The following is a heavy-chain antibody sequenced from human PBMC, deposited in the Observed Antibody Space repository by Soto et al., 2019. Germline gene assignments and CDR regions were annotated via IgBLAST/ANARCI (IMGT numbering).Heavy chain of an antibody. Sequence: SETLSLTCTVSGGSVSSHYWSWIRQAAGKVLEWIWCLYSSGSTNYNPSLRSRVTMSVGTSRNQISLTLTSVTAADSAMYYCARDGSGYASSGFDLYDAFDIWGQGTMVTVSS. D-gene: IGHD3-22*01. V-gene: IGHV4-4*07. J-gene: IGHJ3*02. CDR2: LYSSGST. CDR3: ARDGSGYASSGFDLYDAFDI. CDR1: GGSVSSHY.